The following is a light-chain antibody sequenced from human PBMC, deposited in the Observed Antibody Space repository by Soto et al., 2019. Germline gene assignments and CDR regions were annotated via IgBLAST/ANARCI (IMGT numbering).Light chain of an antibody. Sequence: EIVLTQSPGTLSLSPGERATLSCRASQSVSSSYLAWYQQKPGQAPRLLIYCASNRATGIPDRFSCSGSGPEFTLTISSLEPEDFSVYYCQQYGSSSPNSTLGHGTKLEIK. CDR3: QQYGSSSPNST. J-gene: IGKJ2*01. V-gene: IGKV3-20*01. CDR2: CAS. CDR1: QSVSSSY.